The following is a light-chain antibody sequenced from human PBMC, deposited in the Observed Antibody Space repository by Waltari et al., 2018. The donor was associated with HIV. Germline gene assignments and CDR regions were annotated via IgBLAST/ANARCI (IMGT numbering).Light chain of an antibody. CDR1: SSNIGSNT. J-gene: IGLJ3*02. Sequence: QSVLTQPPSASGTPGQRVTISCSGSSSNIGSNTVNWYQHLPGTAPKLLMYNDNTRPSGVPDRCSGSKSGTSASLAISGLQSEDEADYYCASWDDSLAGVFGGGTKLTVL. CDR3: ASWDDSLAGV. CDR2: NDN. V-gene: IGLV1-44*01.